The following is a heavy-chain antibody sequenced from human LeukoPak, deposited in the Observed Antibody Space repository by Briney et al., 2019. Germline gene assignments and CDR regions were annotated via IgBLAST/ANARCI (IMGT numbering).Heavy chain of an antibody. J-gene: IGHJ4*02. CDR3: ARRSASSSWGYYFDY. D-gene: IGHD6-13*01. Sequence: SETLSLTCTVSGGSISSGDYYWSWIRQPPGKGLEWIGYIYYSGSTYYNPSHKSRVTISVDTSKNQFSLKLSSVTAADTAVYYCARRSASSSWGYYFDYWGQGTLVTVSS. CDR1: GGSISSGDYY. CDR2: IYYSGST. V-gene: IGHV4-30-4*01.